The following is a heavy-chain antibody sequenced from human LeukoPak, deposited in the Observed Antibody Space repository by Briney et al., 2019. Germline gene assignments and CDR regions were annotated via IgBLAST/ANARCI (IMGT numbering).Heavy chain of an antibody. D-gene: IGHD3-16*01. CDR2: INPNSGTT. Sequence: ASVKVSCKGSGYTFTGYYMHWVRRAPGQGLEWMGWINPNSGTTNYAQKFQGRVTVTTDTSISTAYMELSRLESDDTAVYYCARDLMTTPTWDFDYWGQGTLVTVAS. CDR3: ARDLMTTPTWDFDY. CDR1: GYTFTGYY. V-gene: IGHV1-2*02. J-gene: IGHJ4*02.